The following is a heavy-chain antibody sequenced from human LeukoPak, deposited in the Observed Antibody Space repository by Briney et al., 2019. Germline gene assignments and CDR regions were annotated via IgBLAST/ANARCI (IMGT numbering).Heavy chain of an antibody. V-gene: IGHV3-30*18. Sequence: PGRSLRLSCAASGFTSSSYGMHWVRQAPGKGLEWVAVISYDGSNKYYADSVKGRFTISRDNSKNTLYLQMNSLRAEDTAVYYCAKDYDFWSGYLSPLAGYMDVWGKGTTVTVSS. CDR3: AKDYDFWSGYLSPLAGYMDV. CDR1: GFTSSSYG. CDR2: ISYDGSNK. D-gene: IGHD3-3*01. J-gene: IGHJ6*03.